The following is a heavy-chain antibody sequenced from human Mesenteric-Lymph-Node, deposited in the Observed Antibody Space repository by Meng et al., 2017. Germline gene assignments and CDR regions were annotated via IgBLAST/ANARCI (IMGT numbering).Heavy chain of an antibody. CDR2: ISGSGGST. CDR1: GFTFSSYA. V-gene: IGHV3-23*01. CDR3: AYMVRGVISGFDY. J-gene: IGHJ4*02. Sequence: GESLKISCAASGFTFSSYAMSWVRQAPGKGLEWVSAISGSGGSTYYADSVKGRFTISRDNSKNTLDLQMNSLRAEDTAVYYCAYMVRGVISGFDYWGQGTLVTVSS. D-gene: IGHD3-10*01.